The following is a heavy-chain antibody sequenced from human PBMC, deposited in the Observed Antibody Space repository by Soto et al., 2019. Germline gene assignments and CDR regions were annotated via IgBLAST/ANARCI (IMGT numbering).Heavy chain of an antibody. Sequence: SETLSLTCAVYGGSFSGYYWSWIRQPPGKGLEWIGEINHSGSTNYNPSLKSRVTISVDTSKNQFSLKLSSVTAADTAVYYCAGSYCTNGVCYQKYYYYGMDVWGQGTTVTVSS. J-gene: IGHJ6*02. V-gene: IGHV4-34*01. CDR3: AGSYCTNGVCYQKYYYYGMDV. CDR2: INHSGST. D-gene: IGHD2-8*01. CDR1: GGSFSGYY.